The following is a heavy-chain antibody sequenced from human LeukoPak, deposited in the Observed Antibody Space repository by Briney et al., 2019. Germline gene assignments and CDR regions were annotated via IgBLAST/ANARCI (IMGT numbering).Heavy chain of an antibody. CDR2: IWYDGSNK. D-gene: IGHD3-22*01. CDR1: GFTFSSYG. CDR3: ARGNLGYYYDSSGFNY. J-gene: IGHJ4*02. V-gene: IGHV3-33*01. Sequence: GGSLRLSCAASGFTFSSYGMHWVRQAPGKGLEWVAVIWYDGSNKYYADSVKGRFTISRDNSKNTLYLQMNSLRAEDTAVYYCARGNLGYYYDSSGFNYWGQGTLVTVSS.